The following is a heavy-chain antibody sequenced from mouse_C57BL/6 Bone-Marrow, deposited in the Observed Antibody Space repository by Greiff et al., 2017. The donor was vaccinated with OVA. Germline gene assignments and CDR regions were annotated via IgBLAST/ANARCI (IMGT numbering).Heavy chain of an antibody. CDR1: GYSITSGYY. CDR3: AREDDGYLDY. Sequence: VQLQQSGPGLVKPSQSLSLTCSVTGYSITSGYYWNWIRQFPGNKLEWMGYISYDGSNNYNPSLKNRISITRDTSKNQFFLKLNSVTTEDTATYYCAREDDGYLDYWGQGTTLTVSS. CDR2: ISYDGSN. V-gene: IGHV3-6*01. J-gene: IGHJ2*01. D-gene: IGHD2-3*01.